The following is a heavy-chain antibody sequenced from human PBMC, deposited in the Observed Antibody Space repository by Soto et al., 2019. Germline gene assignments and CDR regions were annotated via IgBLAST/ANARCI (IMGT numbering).Heavy chain of an antibody. CDR2: ISSSGSTI. Sequence: GGSLRLSCAASGFTFSDYYMSWIRQAPGKGLEWVSYISSSGSTIYYADSVKGRFTISRDNAKNSLYLQMNSLRAEDTVVYYCAREGGDYGDYERDDAFDIWGQGTMVTVSS. V-gene: IGHV3-11*01. CDR1: GFTFSDYY. D-gene: IGHD4-17*01. CDR3: AREGGDYGDYERDDAFDI. J-gene: IGHJ3*02.